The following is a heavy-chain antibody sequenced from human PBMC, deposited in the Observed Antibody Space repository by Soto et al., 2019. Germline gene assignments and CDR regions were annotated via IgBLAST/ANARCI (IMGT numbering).Heavy chain of an antibody. D-gene: IGHD3-10*01. CDR1: GFTFINYA. CDR3: AKYYASGSYYHFDS. Sequence: EVQLLESGGDLVQPGGSLRLSCAASGFTFINYAMSWVRQAPGLGLEWVSSISGSGGRVDYADSVRGRFTISRDNSKKTLSLQMNSLRVDDTAIYYCAKYYASGSYYHFDSWGQGTLVTVSS. J-gene: IGHJ4*02. CDR2: ISGSGGRV. V-gene: IGHV3-23*01.